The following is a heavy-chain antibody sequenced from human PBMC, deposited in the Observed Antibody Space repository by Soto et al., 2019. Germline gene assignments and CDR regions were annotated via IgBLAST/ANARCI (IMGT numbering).Heavy chain of an antibody. CDR1: GFTFSNAW. J-gene: IGHJ3*02. CDR2: IKSKTDGGTT. D-gene: IGHD6-19*01. CDR3: TTEARHGIAVAGTWFAFDI. V-gene: IGHV3-15*07. Sequence: GGSLRLSCAASGFTFSNAWMNWVRQAPGKGLEWVGRIKSKTDGGTTDYAAPVKGRFTISRDDSKNTLYLQMNSLKTEDTAVYYCTTEARHGIAVAGTWFAFDIWGQGTMVTVSS.